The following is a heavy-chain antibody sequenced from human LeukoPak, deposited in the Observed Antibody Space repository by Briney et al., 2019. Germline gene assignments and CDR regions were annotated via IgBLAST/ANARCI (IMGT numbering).Heavy chain of an antibody. CDR2: INYSGST. CDR3: ARDNRHPTTHYFDY. J-gene: IGHJ4*02. V-gene: IGHV4-39*07. CDR1: GDSISSSSHY. D-gene: IGHD1-7*01. Sequence: KPSETLSLTCSVSGDSISSSSHYWGWIRQPPGKGLEWIGSINYSGSTFDNPSLKSRLTMSVDTSKNQFSLKLSSVTAADTAVYYCARDNRHPTTHYFDYWGQGTLVTVSS.